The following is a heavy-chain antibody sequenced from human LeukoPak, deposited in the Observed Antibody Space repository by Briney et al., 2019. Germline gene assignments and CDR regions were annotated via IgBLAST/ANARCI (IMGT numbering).Heavy chain of an antibody. D-gene: IGHD1-26*01. V-gene: IGHV3-30*02. CDR1: GFTFSYYG. CDR2: IRYDESKK. CDR3: AKSHLPNAYSGTYYCDY. J-gene: IGHJ4*02. Sequence: GGSLRLSCAASGFTFSYYGMHWVRQAPGKGLEWVAFIRYDESKKFYGDSVKGRFTISRDNSKNTLYLRMNSLRTEDTAVYYCAKSHLPNAYSGTYYCDYWGQGTLVTVSS.